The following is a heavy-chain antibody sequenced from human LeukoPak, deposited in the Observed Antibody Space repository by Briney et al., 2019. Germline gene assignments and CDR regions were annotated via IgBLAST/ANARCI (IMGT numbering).Heavy chain of an antibody. J-gene: IGHJ4*02. V-gene: IGHV4-59*01. CDR3: ASVGYSSGWYYFDY. Sequence: SETLSLTCTVSGGSISNYYWTWIRQPPGKGLEWIGFISYSGNTNYNPSLRSRVTISLDTSKNQFSLKLSSVTAADTAVYYCASVGYSSGWYYFDYWGQGTLVTVSS. CDR2: ISYSGNT. D-gene: IGHD6-19*01. CDR1: GGSISNYY.